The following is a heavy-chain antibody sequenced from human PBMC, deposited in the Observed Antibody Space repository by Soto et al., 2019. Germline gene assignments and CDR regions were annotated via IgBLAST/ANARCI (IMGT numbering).Heavy chain of an antibody. CDR2: IIPMYGPA. Sequence: QVPLVQSGAEVKKPGSSETVSCKASGGTFSSYAIHWVRQAPGQGLERMGGIIPMYGPAKYAQRYQRRVTITGYESTTPVYMELTSLTSQDTAVYYCARVTSMVRGVIDNWFDPWGHGTLVTVSS. CDR3: ARVTSMVRGVIDNWFDP. D-gene: IGHD3-10*01. J-gene: IGHJ5*02. CDR1: GGTFSSYA. V-gene: IGHV1-69*01.